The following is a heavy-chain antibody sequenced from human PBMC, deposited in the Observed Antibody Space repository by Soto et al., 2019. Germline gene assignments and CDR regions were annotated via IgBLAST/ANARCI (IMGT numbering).Heavy chain of an antibody. CDR1: GFNFDGSA. CDR2: IRSKANNFAT. Sequence: EVLLVESGGGLVQPGRSLRLSCAASGFNFDGSAMHWVRQAPGKGLEWVGRIRSKANNFATAYGESLKGRFTISRDDLKNMTYLEMSGLKTEDTAVYYCSRGYYDSMTAYYAGAHQNLFDSWGQGTLVTVSS. D-gene: IGHD3-9*01. J-gene: IGHJ4*02. V-gene: IGHV3-73*02. CDR3: SRGYYDSMTAYYAGAHQNLFDS.